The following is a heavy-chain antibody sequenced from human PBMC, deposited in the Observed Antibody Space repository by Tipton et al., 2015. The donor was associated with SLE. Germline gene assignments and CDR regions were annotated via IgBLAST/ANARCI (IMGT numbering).Heavy chain of an antibody. CDR1: GDSVSSTRYS. J-gene: IGHJ6*02. V-gene: IGHV4-39*01. D-gene: IGHD2-15*01. Sequence: TLSLTCTVSGDSVSSTRYSLGGIRQPPGKGLEWIGTLYDGGGTHDNPALRSRVTISVDTSKNQFSLKMNSVTAADTAVYYCARSLFVVVEAATYYYHGLDVWGQGTTVTVSS. CDR3: ARSLFVVVEAATYYYHGLDV. CDR2: LYDGGGT.